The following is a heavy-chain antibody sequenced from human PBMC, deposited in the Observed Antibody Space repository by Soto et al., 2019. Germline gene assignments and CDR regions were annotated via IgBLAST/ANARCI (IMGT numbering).Heavy chain of an antibody. V-gene: IGHV4-59*01. Sequence: SETLSLTCTVSGGSISSYYWSWIRQPPGKGLEWIGYIYYSGSSNYNPSLKSRVTISVDTSKNQFSLKLSSVTAADTAVYYCARVLSSSSRNAIAYWGQGSLVTVSS. CDR3: ARVLSSSSRNAIAY. J-gene: IGHJ4*02. CDR2: IYYSGSS. D-gene: IGHD6-13*01. CDR1: GGSISSYY.